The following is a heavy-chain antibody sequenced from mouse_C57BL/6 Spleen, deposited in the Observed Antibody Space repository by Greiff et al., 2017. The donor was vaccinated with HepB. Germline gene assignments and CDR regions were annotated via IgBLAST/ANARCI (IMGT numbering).Heavy chain of an antibody. CDR3: ARDGLEYYFDY. Sequence: EVKVVESGGGLVKPGGSLKLSCAASGFTFSSYAMSWVHQTPGKRLEWVATISAGGSYTYYPDNVKGRFTISRDNAKNNLYLQLSHLKSEDTAMYYCARDGLEYYFDYWGQGTTLTVSS. J-gene: IGHJ2*01. CDR2: ISAGGSYT. V-gene: IGHV5-4*01. CDR1: GFTFSSYA.